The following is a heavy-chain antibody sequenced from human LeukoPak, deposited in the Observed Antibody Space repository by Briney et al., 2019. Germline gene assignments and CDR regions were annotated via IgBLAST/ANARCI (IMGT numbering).Heavy chain of an antibody. D-gene: IGHD3-22*01. CDR1: GYTFTSYG. V-gene: IGHV1-69*04. CDR3: ARVGPNYYDSSAQP. Sequence: GASVKVSCKASGYTFTSYGISWVRQAPGQGLEWMGRIIPILGIANYAQKFQGRVTITADKSTSTAYMELSSLRSEGTAVYYCARVGPNYYDSSAQPWGQGTLVTVSS. J-gene: IGHJ5*02. CDR2: IIPILGIA.